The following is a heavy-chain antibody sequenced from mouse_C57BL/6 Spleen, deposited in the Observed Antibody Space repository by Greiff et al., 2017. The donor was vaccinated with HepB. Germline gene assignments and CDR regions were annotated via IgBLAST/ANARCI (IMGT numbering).Heavy chain of an antibody. CDR3: ARRVLNYYGSSGWYFDV. J-gene: IGHJ1*03. Sequence: EVQLQQSGPELVKPGASVKIPCKASGYTFTDYNMDWVKQSHGKSLEWIGDINPNNGGTIYNQKFKGKATLTVDKSSSTAYMELRSLTSEDTAVYYCARRVLNYYGSSGWYFDVWGTGTTVTVSS. D-gene: IGHD1-1*01. V-gene: IGHV1-18*01. CDR1: GYTFTDYN. CDR2: INPNNGGT.